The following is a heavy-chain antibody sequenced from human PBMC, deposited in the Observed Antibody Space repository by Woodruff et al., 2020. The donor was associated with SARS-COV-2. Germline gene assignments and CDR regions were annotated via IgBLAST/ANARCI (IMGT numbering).Heavy chain of an antibody. D-gene: IGHD4-17*01. CDR2: PGDSDI. CDR3: ARHTFGDYGLDY. J-gene: IGHJ4*02. Sequence: PGDSDIIYSPSFQGQVTISADKSISTAHLQWSSLKASDTAMYYCARHTFGDYGLDYWGQGTLVTVSS. V-gene: IGHV5-51*01.